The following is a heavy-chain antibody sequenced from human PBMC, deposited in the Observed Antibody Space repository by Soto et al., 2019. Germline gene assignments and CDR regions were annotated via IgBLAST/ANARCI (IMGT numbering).Heavy chain of an antibody. V-gene: IGHV4-30-4*02. CDR3: ARADDDYDRVYYYYGMDV. CDR1: GGSISSGDYC. Sequence: SDTLSLTCTVSGGSISSGDYCWSWIRQPPGKGLEWIGYIYYSGSTYYNPSLKSRVTISVDTSKNQFSLKLSSVTAADTAVYYCARADDDYDRVYYYYGMDVWGQGTTVTSP. CDR2: IYYSGST. J-gene: IGHJ6*02. D-gene: IGHD4-17*01.